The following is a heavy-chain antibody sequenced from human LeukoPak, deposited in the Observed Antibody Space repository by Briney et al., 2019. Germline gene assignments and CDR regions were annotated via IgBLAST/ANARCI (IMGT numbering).Heavy chain of an antibody. J-gene: IGHJ3*02. V-gene: IGHV3-23*01. D-gene: IGHD3-9*01. CDR1: GFTFSSYA. CDR3: AKGVGFHWSAFDI. CDR2: LSGTGSTT. Sequence: PGGSLRLSCAASGFTFSSYAMSWVRQAPGKGLEWVSGLSGTGSTTYYADSVKGRFAISRNNSQNTLFLQVNSLRAEDTAVYYCAKGVGFHWSAFDIWGQGTVVSVSS.